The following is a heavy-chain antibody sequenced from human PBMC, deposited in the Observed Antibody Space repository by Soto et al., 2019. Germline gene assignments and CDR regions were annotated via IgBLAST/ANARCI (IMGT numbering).Heavy chain of an antibody. J-gene: IGHJ4*02. Sequence: EVQLVESGGGLVQPGGSLRLSCAASGFTFSDHYMDWVRQAPGMGLEWVARHRNKPHGYTTEYAASVKGRFTISRDDSSNAGYLQRNSLETADTAVYYCTSSWKDYRSIGYWGQGTLVTVSS. CDR1: GFTFSDHY. CDR3: TSSWKDYRSIGY. D-gene: IGHD1-1*01. V-gene: IGHV3-72*01. CDR2: HRNKPHGYTT.